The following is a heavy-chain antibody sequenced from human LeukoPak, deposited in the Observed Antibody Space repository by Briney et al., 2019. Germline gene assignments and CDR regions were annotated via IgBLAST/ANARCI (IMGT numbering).Heavy chain of an antibody. V-gene: IGHV4-59*01. D-gene: IGHD3-9*01. Sequence: PSETLSLTCTVSGGSISSYYWSWIRQPPGKGLEWIGYIYYSGSTNYNPSLKSRVTISVDTSKNQFSLKLSSVTAADTAVYYCARTRTYYDILTGYYGGSSTDYWGQGTLVTVSS. J-gene: IGHJ4*02. CDR3: ARTRTYYDILTGYYGGSSTDY. CDR1: GGSISSYY. CDR2: IYYSGST.